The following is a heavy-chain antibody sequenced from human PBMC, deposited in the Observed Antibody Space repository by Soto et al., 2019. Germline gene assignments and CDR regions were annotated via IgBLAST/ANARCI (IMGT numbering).Heavy chain of an antibody. CDR1: GGTFSSYT. Sequence: QVQLVQSGAEVKKPGSSVKVSCKASGGTFSSYTISWVRQAPGQGLEWMGRIIAILGIANYAQKFQGRVTSTADKSTSTVYMELSSVRSEDTGVYYCARASATPFDYWGQGTLVTVSS. V-gene: IGHV1-69*02. CDR2: IIAILGIA. D-gene: IGHD2-15*01. CDR3: ARASATPFDY. J-gene: IGHJ4*02.